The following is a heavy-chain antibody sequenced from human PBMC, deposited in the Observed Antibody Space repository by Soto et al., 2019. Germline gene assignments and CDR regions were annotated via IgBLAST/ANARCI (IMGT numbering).Heavy chain of an antibody. CDR3: ARVGVLGPWYYGMDV. V-gene: IGHV4-59*01. CDR1: GGSISSYY. J-gene: IGHJ6*02. D-gene: IGHD3-10*01. CDR2: IYYSGST. Sequence: PSETLSLTCTVSGGSISSYYWSWIRQPPGKGLEWIGYIYYSGSTNYNPSLKGRVTISVDTSKNQFSLKLSSVTAADTAVYYCARVGVLGPWYYGMDVWGQGTTVTVSS.